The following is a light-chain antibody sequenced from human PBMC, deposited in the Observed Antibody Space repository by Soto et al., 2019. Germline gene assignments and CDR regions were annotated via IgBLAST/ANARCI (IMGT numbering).Light chain of an antibody. CDR1: QSVSNN. J-gene: IGKJ1*01. CDR2: GAS. V-gene: IGKV3-15*01. Sequence: EIVMTQSPATLSVSPGERATLSCRASQSVSNNLAWYQHKPGQAPRLLIYGASTRATGIPARFSGSGSGTEFTLTISRLQSEDFAVYYCQQYNNWPPWTFGQGTKVEIK. CDR3: QQYNNWPPWT.